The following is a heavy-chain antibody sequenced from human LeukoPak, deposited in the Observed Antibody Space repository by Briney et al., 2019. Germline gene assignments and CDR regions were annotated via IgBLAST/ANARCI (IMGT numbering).Heavy chain of an antibody. CDR2: ITGSGDWA. CDR1: GFTVSTNY. D-gene: IGHD2-2*01. V-gene: IGHV3-66*02. Sequence: GGSLRLSCAASGFTVSTNYMSWVRQAPGKGLEWVSAITGSGDWALYADSVKGRFTISRDNSKNTLYLQMNSLRAEDTAVYYCARGSCGKRTPLSSTSCHYAFDIWGQGTMVTVSS. CDR3: ARGSCGKRTPLSSTSCHYAFDI. J-gene: IGHJ3*02.